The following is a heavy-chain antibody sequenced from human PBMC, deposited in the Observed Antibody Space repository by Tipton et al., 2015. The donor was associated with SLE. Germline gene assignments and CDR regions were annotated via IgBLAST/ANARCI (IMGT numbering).Heavy chain of an antibody. CDR2: IYTSGST. CDR1: GGSISSYY. V-gene: IGHV4-4*08. J-gene: IGHJ6*02. Sequence: GLVKPSETLSLTCTVSGGSISSYYWSWIRQPPGKGLEWIGYIYTSGSTYYNPSLKSRVTISVDTSKNQFSLKLTSVTTADTAVYYCARDRSGSQWGEYYFYGLDVWGQGTTVSVSS. CDR3: ARDRSGSQWGEYYFYGLDV. D-gene: IGHD1-26*01.